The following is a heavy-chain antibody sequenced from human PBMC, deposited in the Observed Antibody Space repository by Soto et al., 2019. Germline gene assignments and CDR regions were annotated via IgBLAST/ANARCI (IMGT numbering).Heavy chain of an antibody. Sequence: PSETLSLTCTVSGGSISSSSYCWGWIRQPPGKGLEWIGSIYYSGSTYYNPSLKSRVTISVDTSKNQFSLKLSSVTAADTAVYYCARRSGIAVAGAFDYWGQGTLVTVSS. D-gene: IGHD6-19*01. CDR1: GGSISSSSYC. CDR3: ARRSGIAVAGAFDY. V-gene: IGHV4-39*01. J-gene: IGHJ4*02. CDR2: IYYSGST.